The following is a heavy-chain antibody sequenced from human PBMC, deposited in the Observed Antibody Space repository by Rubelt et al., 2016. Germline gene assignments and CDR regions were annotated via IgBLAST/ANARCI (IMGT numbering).Heavy chain of an antibody. Sequence: QAPGKGLEWVAVVRFDGTRTYYADSVRGRFTMSRDNSRSTLYLQMNSLRAEDTAVYYCAKDSGFTSMVDDCWGQGTLVTVSS. CDR2: VRFDGTRT. J-gene: IGHJ4*02. CDR3: AKDSGFTSMVDDC. V-gene: IGHV3-30*02. D-gene: IGHD5-18*01.